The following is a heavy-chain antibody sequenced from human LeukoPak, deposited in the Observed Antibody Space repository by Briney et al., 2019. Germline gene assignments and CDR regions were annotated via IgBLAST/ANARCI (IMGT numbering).Heavy chain of an antibody. D-gene: IGHD2-2*01. CDR1: GFTFSSYA. Sequence: SGRSLRLSCAASGFTFSSYAMHWVRQAPGKGLEWVAVISYDGSNKYYADSVKGRFTISRDNSKNTLYLQMNSLRAEDTAVYYCARDLGYCSSTSCFYGMDAWGQGTTVTVSS. CDR2: ISYDGSNK. V-gene: IGHV3-30-3*01. J-gene: IGHJ6*02. CDR3: ARDLGYCSSTSCFYGMDA.